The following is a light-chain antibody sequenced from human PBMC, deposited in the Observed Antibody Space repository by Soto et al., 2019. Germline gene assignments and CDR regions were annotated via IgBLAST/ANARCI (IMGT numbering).Light chain of an antibody. J-gene: IGKJ2*03. Sequence: AIQMTQSPSSLSASVGDTVTFTCRASQAIRNDLGWFQQRPGKPPKLLIYGISILQTGVPSRCSGSGSGTDFTLTISGLQPEDFATYYCLHDALFPYSFGQGTRLEI. CDR1: QAIRND. V-gene: IGKV1-6*01. CDR2: GIS. CDR3: LHDALFPYS.